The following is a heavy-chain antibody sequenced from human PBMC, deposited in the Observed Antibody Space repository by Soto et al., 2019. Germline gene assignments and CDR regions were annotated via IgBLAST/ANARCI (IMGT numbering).Heavy chain of an antibody. CDR1: GGSISSGGYY. J-gene: IGHJ6*03. D-gene: IGHD3-9*01. CDR2: TYYSGST. Sequence: QVQLQESGPGLVKPSQTLSLTCTVSGGSISSGGYYWSWIRQHPGKGLEWIGYTYYSGSTYYNPSLNSRVTMSVDTSKSQFSLKLSSVTAADTAVYYCARETLYDILTGYPYEYYYYYMDVWGKGTTVTVSS. CDR3: ARETLYDILTGYPYEYYYYYMDV. V-gene: IGHV4-31*03.